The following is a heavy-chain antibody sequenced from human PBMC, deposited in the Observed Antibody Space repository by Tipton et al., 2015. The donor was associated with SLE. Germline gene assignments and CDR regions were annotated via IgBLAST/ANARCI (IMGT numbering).Heavy chain of an antibody. J-gene: IGHJ6*02. CDR1: GGSISSYY. V-gene: IGHV4-59*08. CDR2: ISYGGGT. Sequence: TLSLTCTVSGGSISSYYWIWIRQPPGKGLEWIGYISYGGGTNYNPSLKSRVTMSVDTAKNQFSLKLTSVTAADTAVYYCARGMLTWRGAIVGVDVWGQGTTVNVSS. CDR3: ARGMLTWRGAIVGVDV. D-gene: IGHD2-8*01.